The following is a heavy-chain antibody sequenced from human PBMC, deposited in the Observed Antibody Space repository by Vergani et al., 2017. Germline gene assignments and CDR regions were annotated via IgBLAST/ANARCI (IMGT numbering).Heavy chain of an antibody. D-gene: IGHD1-1*01. J-gene: IGHJ4*02. CDR2: IYPADSDT. CDR3: ARHTTYTDS. V-gene: IGHV5-51*01. CDR1: EYSFGNYW. Sequence: EVQLLQSEGAVVQPGGSPKISCKGSEYSFGNYWNGWVRQMPGTGLEWMGIIYPADSDTRYSPSFQGQVTISADKSISTAFLQWDSLKASDTALYYCARHTTYTDSWGQGTLVTVSS.